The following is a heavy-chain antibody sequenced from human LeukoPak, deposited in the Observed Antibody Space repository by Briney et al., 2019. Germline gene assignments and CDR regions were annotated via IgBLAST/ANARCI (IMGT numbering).Heavy chain of an antibody. Sequence: GGSLRLSCAASGFTFSSYAMSWVRHAPPKGLELVSAVSGSSGSTYYVDSVKGRFTITRDNSKNTVYLQMNSRRADDTAVYYRAKNLIYGDYEALYYSGQGTLVTVSS. CDR1: GFTFSSYA. CDR3: AKNLIYGDYEALYY. J-gene: IGHJ4*02. CDR2: VSGSSGST. D-gene: IGHD4-17*01. V-gene: IGHV3-23*01.